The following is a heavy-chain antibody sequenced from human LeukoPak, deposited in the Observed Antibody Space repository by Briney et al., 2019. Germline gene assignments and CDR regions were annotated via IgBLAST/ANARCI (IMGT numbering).Heavy chain of an antibody. J-gene: IGHJ4*02. Sequence: GGSLILSCTASGFTFSTCAMSWVRQAPGKGLEWVSTISGGGRSTDYADSVKGHFTISRDNSKNTLYLQMNSLRAEDTAVYYCARERYFDYWGQGTLVTVSS. CDR2: ISGGGRST. CDR1: GFTFSTCA. CDR3: ARERYFDY. V-gene: IGHV3-23*01.